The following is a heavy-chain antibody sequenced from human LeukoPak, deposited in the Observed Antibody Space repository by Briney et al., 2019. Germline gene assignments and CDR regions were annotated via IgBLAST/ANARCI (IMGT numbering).Heavy chain of an antibody. CDR1: GFTFSRYW. Sequence: PGGSVRLSCAASGFTFSRYWMSWVRQAPGKGLEWVANIKQDGTETYYVDSVEGRFTISRDNAKNSLYLQMNSLRAEDTAVYYCARDESRATWYDYWGQGTLVTVSS. CDR2: IKQDGTET. D-gene: IGHD6-13*01. V-gene: IGHV3-7*01. CDR3: ARDESRATWYDY. J-gene: IGHJ4*02.